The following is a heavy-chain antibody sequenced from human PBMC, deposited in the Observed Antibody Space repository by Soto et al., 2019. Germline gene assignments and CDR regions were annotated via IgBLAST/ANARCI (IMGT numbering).Heavy chain of an antibody. Sequence: EVPLVESGGGLIQPGGSLRLSCAASGFTVSSNYMSWVRQAPGKGLEWVSVIYSGGSTYYADSVKGRFTIPRDNSKNPLYLQMNSLRAEDTAVYYCARDRVESGYPEYFQHWGQGTLVTVSS. CDR1: GFTVSSNY. V-gene: IGHV3-53*01. J-gene: IGHJ1*01. D-gene: IGHD3-22*01. CDR2: IYSGGST. CDR3: ARDRVESGYPEYFQH.